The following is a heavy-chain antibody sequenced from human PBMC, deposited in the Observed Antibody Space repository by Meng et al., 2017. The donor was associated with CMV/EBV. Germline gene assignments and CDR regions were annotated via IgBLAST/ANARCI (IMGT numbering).Heavy chain of an antibody. V-gene: IGHV3-30*19. CDR2: ISYDGSNK. Sequence: GESLKISCAASGFTFNNYGMHWVRQAPGKGLEWVAVISYDGSNKYYADSVKGRFTISRDNSKNTLYLQMNSLRAEDTAVYYCAREPTEHIVVVIAILTYGMDVWGQGTTVTVSS. D-gene: IGHD2-21*01. J-gene: IGHJ6*02. CDR3: AREPTEHIVVVIAILTYGMDV. CDR1: GFTFNNYG.